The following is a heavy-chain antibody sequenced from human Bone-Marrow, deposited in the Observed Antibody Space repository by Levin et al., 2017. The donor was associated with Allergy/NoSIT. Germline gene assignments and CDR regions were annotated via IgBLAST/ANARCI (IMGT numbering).Heavy chain of an antibody. CDR1: GGPFSGYY. CDR2: INHSGST. CDR3: AREEVAEMVVSTGAVFDF. D-gene: IGHD4/OR15-4a*01. V-gene: IGHV4-34*01. J-gene: IGHJ4*02. Sequence: NPSETLSLTCAVYGGPFSGYYWSWIRQPPGKGLEWIGEINHSGSTSYNPSLRSRVTISSDTSKNQFSLKLTSVTAADTAVYYCAREEVAEMVVSTGAVFDFWGQGTLVTVSS.